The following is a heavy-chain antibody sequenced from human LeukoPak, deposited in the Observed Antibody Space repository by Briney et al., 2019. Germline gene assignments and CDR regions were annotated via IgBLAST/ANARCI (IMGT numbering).Heavy chain of an antibody. Sequence: GGSLRLSCAASGFTFSSYGIHWVRQAPGKGLEWVAVISYDGSNKYYADSVKGRFTISRDNSKNTLYLQMNSLRAEDTAVYYCAKDYVHGDLLRIYYYYDGMDVRGQGTTVTVSS. CDR2: ISYDGSNK. D-gene: IGHD4-17*01. CDR3: AKDYVHGDLLRIYYYYDGMDV. CDR1: GFTFSSYG. V-gene: IGHV3-30*18. J-gene: IGHJ6*02.